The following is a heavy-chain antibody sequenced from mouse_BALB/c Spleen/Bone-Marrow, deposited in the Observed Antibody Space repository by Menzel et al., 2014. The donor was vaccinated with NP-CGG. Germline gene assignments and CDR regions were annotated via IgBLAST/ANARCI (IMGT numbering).Heavy chain of an antibody. CDR1: GYAFSNYW. V-gene: IGHV1-80*01. CDR3: ARRDGSTYYYAMDY. J-gene: IGHJ4*01. CDR2: IYPGDGDT. Sequence: VKLMESGAELVRPGSSVKISCKASGYAFSNYWMNWVKQRPGQGLEWIGQIYPGDGDTNYNGKFKGKATLTADKSSSTAYMQLSSLTSEDSAVYFCARRDGSTYYYAMDYWGQRTSVTVSS. D-gene: IGHD1-1*01.